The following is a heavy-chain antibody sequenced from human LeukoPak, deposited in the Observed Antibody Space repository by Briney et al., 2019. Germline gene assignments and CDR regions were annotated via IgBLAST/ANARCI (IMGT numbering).Heavy chain of an antibody. V-gene: IGHV1-69*13. CDR3: AREGNDLTSKYYFDY. D-gene: IGHD3-9*01. Sequence: SVKVSCRASGGTFSSYAISWVRQAPGQGLEWMGGIIPIFGTANYAQKFQGRVTITADESTSTAYMELSSLRSEDTAVYYRAREGNDLTSKYYFDYWGQGTLVTVSS. J-gene: IGHJ4*02. CDR1: GGTFSSYA. CDR2: IIPIFGTA.